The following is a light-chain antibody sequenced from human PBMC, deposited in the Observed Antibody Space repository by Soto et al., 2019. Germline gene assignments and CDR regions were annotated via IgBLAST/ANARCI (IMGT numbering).Light chain of an antibody. J-gene: IGKJ4*02. CDR3: QQADSFPLT. CDR2: AAS. CDR1: QGISTW. V-gene: IGKV1-12*01. Sequence: DIQMTQSPSSVSAPIGDTVTITCRASQGISTWLAWYQQKPGKAPQLLIYAASTLQSGVPVRFSGSGSGTDFTLTITSLQPEDVATYYCQQADSFPLTFGGGTKVEIK.